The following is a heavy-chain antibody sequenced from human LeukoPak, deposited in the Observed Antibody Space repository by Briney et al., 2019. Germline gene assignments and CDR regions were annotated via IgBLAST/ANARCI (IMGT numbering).Heavy chain of an antibody. CDR2: IYYRGNT. CDR3: ARQGSAAYCSGGSRVPYGMDV. CDR1: GDSISNSDFY. D-gene: IGHD2-15*01. V-gene: IGHV4-39*01. Sequence: SETLSLTCSVSGDSISNSDFYWVWVRQPPGKGLEWIGSIYYRGNTYYNPSLKSRVTISVDTSKKQFSLNLSSVTAADTAIYYCARQGSAAYCSGGSRVPYGMDVWGQGTTVTVS. J-gene: IGHJ6*02.